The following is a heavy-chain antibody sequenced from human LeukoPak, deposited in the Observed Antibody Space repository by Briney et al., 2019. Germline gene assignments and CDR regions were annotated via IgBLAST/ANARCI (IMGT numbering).Heavy chain of an antibody. J-gene: IGHJ4*02. V-gene: IGHV4-39*07. Sequence: SETLSLTCTVSGGSISSTSYYWAWIRQPPGKGLEWIGSIYYSGSTYYNPSLKSRVTISVDTSKNQFSLKLSSVTAADTAVYYCARVSDYYGSGSQVYYFDYWGQGTLVTVSS. CDR1: GGSISSTSYY. D-gene: IGHD3-10*01. CDR3: ARVSDYYGSGSQVYYFDY. CDR2: IYYSGST.